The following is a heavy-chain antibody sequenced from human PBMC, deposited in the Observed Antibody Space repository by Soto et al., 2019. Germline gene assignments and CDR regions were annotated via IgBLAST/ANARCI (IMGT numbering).Heavy chain of an antibody. Sequence: EVQLVESGGGLVQPGRSLRLSCAASGFTFDDYAMHWVRQAPGKGLEWVSGISWNSGSIGYADSVKGRFTISRDNAKNSLYLQMNSLRAEDTALYYCAREEINCGGDCYSLWGQGTLVTVSS. CDR1: GFTFDDYA. CDR3: AREEINCGGDCYSL. D-gene: IGHD2-21*02. CDR2: ISWNSGSI. J-gene: IGHJ4*02. V-gene: IGHV3-9*01.